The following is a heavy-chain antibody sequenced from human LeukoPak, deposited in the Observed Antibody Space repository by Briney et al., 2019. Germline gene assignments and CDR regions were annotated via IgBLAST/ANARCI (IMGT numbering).Heavy chain of an antibody. CDR3: ASTPAMVNY. D-gene: IGHD5-18*01. CDR2: IYYSGST. Sequence: PSETLSLTCTVSGGSISSSIYYWGWIRQPPGKGLEWIGSIYYSGSTYYNPSLKSRVTISVDTSKNQFSLKLSSVTAADTAVYYCASTPAMVNYWGQGTLVTVSS. V-gene: IGHV4-39*07. CDR1: GGSISSSIYY. J-gene: IGHJ4*02.